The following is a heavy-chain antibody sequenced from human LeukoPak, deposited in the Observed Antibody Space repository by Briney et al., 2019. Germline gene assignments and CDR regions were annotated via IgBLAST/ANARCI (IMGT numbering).Heavy chain of an antibody. D-gene: IGHD6-13*01. CDR1: GFTFDDYA. J-gene: IGHJ4*02. CDR2: ISWNSGSI. CDR3: AKDASIAAAGGGFDY. V-gene: IGHV3-9*01. Sequence: GGSLRLSCVASGFTFDDYAMHWVRQAPGKGLEWVSGISWNSGSIGYADSVKGRFTISRDSAKNSLYLQMNSLRAEDTALYYCAKDASIAAAGGGFDYWGQGTLVTVSS.